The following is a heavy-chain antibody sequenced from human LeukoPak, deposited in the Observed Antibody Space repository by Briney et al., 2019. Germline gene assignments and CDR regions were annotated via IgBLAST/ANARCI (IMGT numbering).Heavy chain of an antibody. Sequence: PGRSLRLSCAASGFTFSSYAMHWVRQAPGKGLEWVALISYDGSDKYYADSVKGRFTISRDNSKNTLYLQMNSLRAEDTAVYHCAKGLCSTSCYSVPDHVWGQGTTVTVSS. CDR1: GFTFSSYA. CDR3: AKGLCSTSCYSVPDHV. CDR2: ISYDGSDK. V-gene: IGHV3-30*04. D-gene: IGHD2-2*01. J-gene: IGHJ6*02.